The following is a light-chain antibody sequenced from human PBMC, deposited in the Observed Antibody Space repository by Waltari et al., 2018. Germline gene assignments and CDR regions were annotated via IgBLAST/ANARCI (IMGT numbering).Light chain of an antibody. V-gene: IGLV2-8*01. Sequence: QSALTQPPSASGSPGQSVTIPSTGTSSDVGGYNYVSWYPQHPGKAPKLMIYEVSKRPSGVPDRFSGSKSGNTASLTVSGLQAEDEADYYCSSYAGSDVVFGGGTKLTVL. CDR2: EVS. J-gene: IGLJ2*01. CDR3: SSYAGSDVV. CDR1: SSDVGGYNY.